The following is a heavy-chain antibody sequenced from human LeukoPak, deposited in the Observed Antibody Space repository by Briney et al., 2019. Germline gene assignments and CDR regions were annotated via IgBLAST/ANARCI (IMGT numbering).Heavy chain of an antibody. V-gene: IGHV3-30*03. CDR3: AGGSRRDGYDY. CDR1: GVTFSSYG. D-gene: IGHD5-24*01. CDR2: ISSDGDDK. Sequence: GGSLRLSCAASGVTFSSYGMHWVRQAPGKGLEWVALISSDGDDKLYGDSVKGRFTISRDDSKSTLYLQMNSLRPEDTAVYYCAGGSRRDGYDYWGQGTLVTVSP. J-gene: IGHJ4*02.